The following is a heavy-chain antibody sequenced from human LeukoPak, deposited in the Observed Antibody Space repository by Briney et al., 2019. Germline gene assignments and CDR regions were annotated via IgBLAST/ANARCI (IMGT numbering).Heavy chain of an antibody. Sequence: GGSLSLSCAASGFTFSSYWISWVRQAPGIGLEWVANIKRDGSEKYYVDSVKGRFTISRDNAKNSLYLQMNSLRAEDTAVYYCARDRDGGFDYWGQGTLVTVSS. CDR1: GFTFSSYW. V-gene: IGHV3-7*01. CDR2: IKRDGSEK. CDR3: ARDRDGGFDY. J-gene: IGHJ4*02. D-gene: IGHD5-24*01.